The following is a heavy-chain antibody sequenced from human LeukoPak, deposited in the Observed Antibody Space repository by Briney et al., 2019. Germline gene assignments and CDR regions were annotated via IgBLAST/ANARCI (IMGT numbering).Heavy chain of an antibody. Sequence: GGFLRLSCAASGFTFSSYWMSWVRQAPGKGLEWVANIKQDGSEKYYVDSVKGRFTMSRDNAKNSLYLQMNSLRAEDTAVYYCARGLRAVTRSEYYFDYWGQGTLVTVSS. CDR3: ARGLRAVTRSEYYFDY. CDR1: GFTFSSYW. CDR2: IKQDGSEK. J-gene: IGHJ4*02. D-gene: IGHD4-17*01. V-gene: IGHV3-7*01.